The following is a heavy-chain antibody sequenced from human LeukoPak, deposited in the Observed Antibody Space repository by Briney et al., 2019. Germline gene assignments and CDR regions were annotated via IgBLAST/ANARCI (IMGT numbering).Heavy chain of an antibody. CDR2: ISAYNGDT. D-gene: IGHD2-2*01. J-gene: IGHJ6*03. CDR3: ARCSSYCSSISCLTYFHNYYMDV. CDR1: GYNFTNYG. V-gene: IGHV1-18*01. Sequence: EASVKVSCKASGYNFTNYGISWVRQAPGQGLEWMGWISAYNGDTTYAEKLQGRVTMTTDTSTTTAYMELRSLRSDDAAVYFCARCSSYCSSISCLTYFHNYYMDVWATGTTVNVSS.